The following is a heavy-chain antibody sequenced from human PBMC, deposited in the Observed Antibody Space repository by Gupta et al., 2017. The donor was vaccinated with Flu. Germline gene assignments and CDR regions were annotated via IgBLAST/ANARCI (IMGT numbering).Heavy chain of an antibody. CDR3: ARGQTVIGWDNWFDP. CDR2: ISGDGNHI. CDR1: GFTFSSYW. V-gene: IGHV3-74*01. Sequence: SLRLSCAASGFTFSSYWMHWVRQAPGKGLVWVSRISGDGNHITYADSVQGRVTVSRDNAKNTLYLQLNNLTDEDTAVYYCARGQTVIGWDNWFDPWGRGTLVIVS. J-gene: IGHJ5*02. D-gene: IGHD4-4*01.